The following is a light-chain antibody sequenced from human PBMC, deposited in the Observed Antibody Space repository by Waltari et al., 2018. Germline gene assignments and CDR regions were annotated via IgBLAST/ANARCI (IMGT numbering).Light chain of an antibody. V-gene: IGKV2-30*01. CDR1: QSLVYSDGNTY. J-gene: IGKJ4*01. CDR2: KVS. CDR3: MQGTHWPLT. Sequence: DVVMTQSPLSLPVTLGQPASISCRCSQSLVYSDGNTYLNWLHQRPGQSPRRLIYKVSNRDSGVPDRFSGSGSGTDFTLKISRVEAEDVGVYYCMQGTHWPLTFGGGTKVEIK.